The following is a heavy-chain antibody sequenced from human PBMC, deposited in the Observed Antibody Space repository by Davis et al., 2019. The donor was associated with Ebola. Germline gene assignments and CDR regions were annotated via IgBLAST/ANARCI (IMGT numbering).Heavy chain of an antibody. J-gene: IGHJ4*02. V-gene: IGHV5-51*01. CDR1: GYNFATYW. CDR2: IYPRDSDT. D-gene: IGHD4-23*01. Sequence: GESLKISCKGSGYNFATYWIGWVRQMPGKGLEWMGIIYPRDSDTRYSPSFQGQVTISADKSISTAYLQWSSLKASDTAMYYCARQVGVVTSPDFWGQGTLVTVSS. CDR3: ARQVGVVTSPDF.